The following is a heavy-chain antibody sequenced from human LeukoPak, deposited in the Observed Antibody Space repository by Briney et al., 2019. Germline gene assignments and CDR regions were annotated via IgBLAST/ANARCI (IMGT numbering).Heavy chain of an antibody. CDR3: ARTPIYYFDNSGYYN. J-gene: IGHJ4*02. CDR1: GGSISTYV. V-gene: IGHV4-4*07. D-gene: IGHD3-22*01. CDR2: ISDSGST. Sequence: PSETLSLTCTVSGGSISTYVWSWIRQTAGKGLEWIGRISDSGSTRYNPSLKSRVTMSVDTSKKQFSLRLSSVTAADTAVYYCARTPIYYFDNSGYYNWGQGTLVTVSS.